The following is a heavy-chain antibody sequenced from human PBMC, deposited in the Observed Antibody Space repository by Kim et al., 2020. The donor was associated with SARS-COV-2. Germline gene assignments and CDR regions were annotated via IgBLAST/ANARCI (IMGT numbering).Heavy chain of an antibody. Sequence: SVKVSCKASGGTFSIYAISWVRQAPGQGLEWMGGIIPIFGTANYAQKFQGRVTITADESTSTAYMELSSLRSEDTAVYYCARGGDDYGSGSYYNYWFDPWGQGTLVTVSS. CDR3: ARGGDDYGSGSYYNYWFDP. D-gene: IGHD3-10*01. CDR1: GGTFSIYA. V-gene: IGHV1-69*13. J-gene: IGHJ5*02. CDR2: IIPIFGTA.